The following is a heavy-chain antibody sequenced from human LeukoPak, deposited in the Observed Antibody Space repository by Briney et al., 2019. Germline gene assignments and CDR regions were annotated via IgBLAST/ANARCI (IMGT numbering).Heavy chain of an antibody. CDR2: IYYSGST. CDR1: GGSISSGGYY. CDR3: AREGDSSSGGYYMDV. V-gene: IGHV4-31*03. J-gene: IGHJ6*03. Sequence: PSETLSLTCTVSGGSISSGGYYCSWIRQHPGKGLEWIGYIYYSGSTYYNPSLKSRVTISVDTSKNQFSLKLSSVTAADTAVYYCAREGDSSSGGYYMDVWGKGTTVTVSS. D-gene: IGHD3-22*01.